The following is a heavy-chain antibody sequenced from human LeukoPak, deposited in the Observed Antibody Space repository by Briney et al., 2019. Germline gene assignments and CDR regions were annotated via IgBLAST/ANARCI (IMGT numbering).Heavy chain of an antibody. Sequence: PGMSLRLSCAASGFTFINYGMHWVRQAPGKGLEWVALISYDGSSKYYADSVKGRIIISRDNSKNIMNLQMNSLRTEDTAVYYCARQYYYGSGNGLDVWGQGTTVTVPS. CDR2: ISYDGSSK. V-gene: IGHV3-30*03. D-gene: IGHD3-10*01. CDR1: GFTFINYG. CDR3: ARQYYYGSGNGLDV. J-gene: IGHJ6*02.